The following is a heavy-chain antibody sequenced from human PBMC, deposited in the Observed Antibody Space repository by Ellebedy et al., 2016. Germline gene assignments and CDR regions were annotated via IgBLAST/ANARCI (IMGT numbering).Heavy chain of an antibody. CDR1: GFIFTDYY. CDR3: ARAGRRGTFGTAY. J-gene: IGHJ4*02. Sequence: GESLKISXATSGFIFTDYYMSWIRQAPGQGLEWVSYISSGSGYKEYAASVKGRFTISTDNAKNSLYLQMSDLRAEDTAVYYCARAGRRGTFGTAYWGQGTLVTVSS. V-gene: IGHV3-11*03. CDR2: ISSGSGYK. D-gene: IGHD3-10*01.